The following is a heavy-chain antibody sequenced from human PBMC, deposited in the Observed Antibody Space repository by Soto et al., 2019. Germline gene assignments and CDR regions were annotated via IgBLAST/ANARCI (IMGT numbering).Heavy chain of an antibody. CDR3: ARDSSAYYYGSGTLDWFDP. CDR1: GFTFSSYS. D-gene: IGHD3-10*01. CDR2: ISSSSSYI. V-gene: IGHV3-21*01. J-gene: IGHJ5*02. Sequence: GGSLRLSCAASGFTFSSYSMNWVRQAPGKGLEWVSSISSSSSYIYYADSVKGRFTISRDNAENSLYLQMNSLRAEDTAVYYCARDSSAYYYGSGTLDWFDPWGQGTLVTVSS.